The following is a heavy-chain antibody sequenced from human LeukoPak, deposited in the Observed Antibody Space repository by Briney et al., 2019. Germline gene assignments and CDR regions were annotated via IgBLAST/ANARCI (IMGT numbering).Heavy chain of an antibody. CDR1: GFTFSSYE. V-gene: IGHV3-48*03. CDR2: ISSSGSTI. Sequence: GGPLRLSCAASGFTFSSYEMNWVRQAPGKGLEWVSYISSSGSTIYYADSVKGRFTISRDNAKNSLYLQMNSLRVDDTAVCYCARELRDAFDMWGQGTRVTVS. D-gene: IGHD2-21*01. CDR3: ARELRDAFDM. J-gene: IGHJ3*02.